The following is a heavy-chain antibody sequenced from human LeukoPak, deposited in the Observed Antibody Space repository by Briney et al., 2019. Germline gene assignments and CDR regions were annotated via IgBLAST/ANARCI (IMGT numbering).Heavy chain of an antibody. J-gene: IGHJ4*02. Sequence: PSETLSLTCAVSGGSISNYYWSWIRQPAGKGLEWIGRIYPSGSTNYNPSLKSRVTMSVDTSENQFSLKLSSVTAADTAVYFCARGGYSSSWSPDCWGQGTLVTVSS. CDR1: GGSISNYY. CDR2: IYPSGST. V-gene: IGHV4-4*07. CDR3: ARGGYSSSWSPDC. D-gene: IGHD6-6*01.